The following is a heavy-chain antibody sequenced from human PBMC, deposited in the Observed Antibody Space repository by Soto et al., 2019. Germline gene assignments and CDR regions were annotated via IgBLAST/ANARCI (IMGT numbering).Heavy chain of an antibody. V-gene: IGHV4-59*01. CDR3: ARGGVRSGYLFDD. CDR1: GGFISSYY. Sequence: PSETLSLTCTVSGGFISSYYWSWIRQLPGKGLELIGYIYYSGSTSYNPSLKSRVTISVDTSKNQFSLKLSSVTAADTAVYYCARGGVRSGYLFDDWGQGALVTVSS. D-gene: IGHD3-22*01. CDR2: IYYSGST. J-gene: IGHJ4*02.